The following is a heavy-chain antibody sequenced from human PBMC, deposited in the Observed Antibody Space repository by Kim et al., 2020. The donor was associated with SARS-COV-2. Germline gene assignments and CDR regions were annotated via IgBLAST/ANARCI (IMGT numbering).Heavy chain of an antibody. CDR1: GFTLSTYT. V-gene: IGHV3-48*04. Sequence: GGSLRLSCAASGFTLSTYTMNWVRQAPGKGLEWLAYLSTNDRTKFSSASVRGRFTFFRDTPKTSLYLQMNSLRGETPAVYYWVRARPKPPSPRPGTSYG. CDR2: LSTNDRTK. CDR3: VRARPKPPSPRPGTSYG. J-gene: IGHJ6*01.